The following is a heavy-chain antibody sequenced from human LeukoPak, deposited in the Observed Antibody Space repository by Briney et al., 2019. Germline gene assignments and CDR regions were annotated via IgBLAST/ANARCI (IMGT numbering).Heavy chain of an antibody. J-gene: IGHJ4*02. CDR3: ARRGYHDYSGFDY. Sequence: GRSLRLSCAASGFTFNNYNMNWVRQAPGKALEWVSSITSSGAYIFYADSVKGRFTISRDNAKDSLYLQMNSLGPEDTAVYYCARRGYHDYSGFDYWGQGTLVTVSS. CDR1: GFTFNNYN. D-gene: IGHD1-26*01. V-gene: IGHV3-21*01. CDR2: ITSSGAYI.